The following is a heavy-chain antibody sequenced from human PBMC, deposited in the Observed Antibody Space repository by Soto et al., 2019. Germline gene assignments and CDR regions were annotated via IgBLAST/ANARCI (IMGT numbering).Heavy chain of an antibody. CDR3: RSSTSGYDDSCVDV. D-gene: IGHD2-2*01. CDR2: LYHIGST. Sequence: PSETLSLTCAVSGYSISSGNYWAWIRQPPGRGLEWIGSLYHIGSTHYNSSLKSRVTISVDTSKNHFSLELSSVTAADTAMYYGRSSTSGYDDSCVDVWGQGSMVTVSS. V-gene: IGHV4-38-2*01. CDR1: GYSISSGNY. J-gene: IGHJ6*02.